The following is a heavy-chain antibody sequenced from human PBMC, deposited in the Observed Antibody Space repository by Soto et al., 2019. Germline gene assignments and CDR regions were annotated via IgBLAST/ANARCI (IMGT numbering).Heavy chain of an antibody. D-gene: IGHD3-10*01. Sequence: PGGFLRLSCAASGFTFSTYWMQWVRQVPGEGLVWVSSISENGGITTYADSVKGRFTISRDNAKNTLYLQMNGLRVEDTAIYYCAREYYSSGTHWGQGTLVTVSS. CDR1: GFTFSTYW. V-gene: IGHV3-74*01. J-gene: IGHJ1*01. CDR2: ISENGGIT. CDR3: AREYYSSGTH.